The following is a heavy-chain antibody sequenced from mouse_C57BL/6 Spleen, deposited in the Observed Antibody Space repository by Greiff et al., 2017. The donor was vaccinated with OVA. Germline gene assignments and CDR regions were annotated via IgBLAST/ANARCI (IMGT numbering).Heavy chain of an antibody. CDR2: IDPETGGT. CDR1: GYTFTDYE. V-gene: IGHV1-15*01. CDR3: TRLLGPGFDY. Sequence: QVQLQQSGAELVRPGASVTLSCKASGYTFTDYEMHWVKQTPVHGLEWIGAIDPETGGTAYNQKFKGKAILTADKSSSTACMELRSLTSEDSAVYYCTRLLGPGFDYWGQGTTLTVSS. D-gene: IGHD4-1*01. J-gene: IGHJ2*01.